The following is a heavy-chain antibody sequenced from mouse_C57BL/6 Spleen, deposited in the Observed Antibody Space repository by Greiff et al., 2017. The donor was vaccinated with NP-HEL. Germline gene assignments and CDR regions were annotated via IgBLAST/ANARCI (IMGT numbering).Heavy chain of an antibody. CDR1: GYTFTSYW. D-gene: IGHD1-1*01. CDR2: IDPSDSYT. V-gene: IGHV1-69*01. CDR3: ARDYGSSSAWFAY. J-gene: IGHJ3*01. Sequence: QVQLQQPGAELVMPGASVKLSCKASGYTFTSYWMHWVKQRPGQGLEWIGEIDPSDSYTNYNKKFKGKSTLTVDKSSSTAYMQLSSLTSEDSAVYYCARDYGSSSAWFAYWGQGTLVTVSA.